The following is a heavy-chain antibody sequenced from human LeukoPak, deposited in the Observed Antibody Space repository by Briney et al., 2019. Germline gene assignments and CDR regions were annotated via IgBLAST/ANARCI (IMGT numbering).Heavy chain of an antibody. V-gene: IGHV5-51*01. J-gene: IGHJ4*02. D-gene: IGHD3-22*01. Sequence: GESLKISCKGSGYSFINYWIGWVRQLPGKGLEWMGVIYPGDSDTRYRPSFQGQVTISADKSITTAYLQWSSLKASDTGMYYCARLLNYDDLDYWGQGALVTVSS. CDR2: IYPGDSDT. CDR3: ARLLNYDDLDY. CDR1: GYSFINYW.